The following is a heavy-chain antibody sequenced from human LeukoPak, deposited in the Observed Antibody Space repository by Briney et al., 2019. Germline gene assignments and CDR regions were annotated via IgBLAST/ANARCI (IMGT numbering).Heavy chain of an antibody. CDR3: TTDGVGIEGATFDY. CDR2: IKAKAHGGTT. J-gene: IGHJ4*02. V-gene: IGHV3-15*01. D-gene: IGHD1-26*01. CDR1: GFTFINAW. Sequence: GGSLRLSCAASGFTFINAWMAWVRQAPGKGLEWVGRIKAKAHGGTTDYAALVKGRFTISRDDSKNTLYLQMNSLKTEDTAVYYCTTDGVGIEGATFDYWGQGTLVTVSS.